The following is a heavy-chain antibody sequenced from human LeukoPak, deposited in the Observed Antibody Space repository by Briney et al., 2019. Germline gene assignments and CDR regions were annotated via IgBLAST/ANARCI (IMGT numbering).Heavy chain of an antibody. J-gene: IGHJ4*02. CDR1: GFAFSPYS. CDR2: INKDGSVT. V-gene: IGHV3-74*01. CDR3: VKVRGRARVGYFDY. D-gene: IGHD1-26*01. Sequence: GESLRLSCAASGFAFSPYSMNWVRQAPGKGLVWVSRINKDGSVTDYAESVKGRFSISRDNAKNTLYLQMNSLRVEDTAIYYCVKVRGRARVGYFDYWGQGTLVTVSS.